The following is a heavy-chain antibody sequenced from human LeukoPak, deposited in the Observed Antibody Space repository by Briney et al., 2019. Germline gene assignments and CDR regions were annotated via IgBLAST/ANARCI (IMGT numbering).Heavy chain of an antibody. J-gene: IGHJ4*02. CDR2: IYYSGST. Sequence: PSETLSLTCTVSGGSISSYYWSWIRQPPGKGLEWIGYIYYSGSTNYSPSLKSRVTISVDTSKNQFSLKLSSVTAADTAVYDCARGGYYDILTGYYPLFDYWGQGTLVTVSS. CDR3: ARGGYYDILTGYYPLFDY. D-gene: IGHD3-9*01. CDR1: GGSISSYY. V-gene: IGHV4-59*01.